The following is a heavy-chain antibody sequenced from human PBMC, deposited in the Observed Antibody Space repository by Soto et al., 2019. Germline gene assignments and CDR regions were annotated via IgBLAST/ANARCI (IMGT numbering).Heavy chain of an antibody. Sequence: EVQLLESGGGLVQPGGSLRLSCAASGFTFSSYAMSWVRQAPGKGLEWVSAISGSGGSTFYADSVKGRFTISRDNSKNTLYLQMNSLRAEDTDVYYCASGVFIIWYFDYWCQGTLVTVSS. CDR3: ASGVFIIWYFDY. D-gene: IGHD3-3*01. V-gene: IGHV3-23*01. CDR2: ISGSGGST. CDR1: GFTFSSYA. J-gene: IGHJ4*02.